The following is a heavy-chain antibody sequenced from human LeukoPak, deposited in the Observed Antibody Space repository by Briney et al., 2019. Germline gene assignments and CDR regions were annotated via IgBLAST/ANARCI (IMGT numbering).Heavy chain of an antibody. CDR1: GFTFSSYA. V-gene: IGHV3-23*01. CDR2: ISGSGGST. J-gene: IGHJ4*02. Sequence: GGSLRLSCAASGFTFSSYAMSWVRQAPGKGLEWVSGISGSGGSTYYADSVKGRFTISRDNSKNTLYLQMNSLRAEDTAVYYCAKVRLGGVCYSHWGQGTLVTVSS. D-gene: IGHD2-21*02. CDR3: AKVRLGGVCYSH.